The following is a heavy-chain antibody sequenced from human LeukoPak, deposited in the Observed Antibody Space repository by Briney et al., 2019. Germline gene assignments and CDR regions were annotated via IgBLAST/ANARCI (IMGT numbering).Heavy chain of an antibody. CDR1: GYTFTNYD. J-gene: IGHJ5*02. CDR3: ARGGSLNGYHAWFDP. Sequence: ASVKVSCKASGYTFTNYDLNWVRQAPGQGLEWMGWMDPKKGNTGYAQKFRGRVTLTRNSSINTAYMELSSLTSEDTAVYYCARGGSLNGYHAWFDPWGQGTLVAVSS. D-gene: IGHD3-9*01. CDR2: MDPKKGNT. V-gene: IGHV1-8*01.